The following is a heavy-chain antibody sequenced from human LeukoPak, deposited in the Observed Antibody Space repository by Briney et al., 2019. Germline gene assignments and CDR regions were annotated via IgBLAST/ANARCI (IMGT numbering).Heavy chain of an antibody. J-gene: IGHJ4*02. Sequence: GGSLRLSCAASGFTFSSYAMSWVRQAPGKGLEWVSGISGRGGSRDNADSVKGRFTISRDNSKNTLYLQMDSLRAEDTAVYYCAKRGGELAMFDYWGQGTLVTVSS. D-gene: IGHD3-16*01. CDR1: GFTFSSYA. CDR2: ISGRGGSR. CDR3: AKRGGELAMFDY. V-gene: IGHV3-23*01.